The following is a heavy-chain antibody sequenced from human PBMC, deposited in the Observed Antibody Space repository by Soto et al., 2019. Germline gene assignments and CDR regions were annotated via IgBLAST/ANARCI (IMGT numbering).Heavy chain of an antibody. Sequence: QVQLVQSGAEVKKPGSSVKVSCKASGGTFRTSAISWVRQAPGQGLEWVGGIMPVFRRPKYAQNFQDRATITADESTSTAYMELNSLRSDDTAVYYCARDKDRLQLGGNYYFILDVWGQGTAVTVSS. D-gene: IGHD1-1*01. J-gene: IGHJ6*02. CDR2: IMPVFRRP. V-gene: IGHV1-69*12. CDR3: ARDKDRLQLGGNYYFILDV. CDR1: GGTFRTSA.